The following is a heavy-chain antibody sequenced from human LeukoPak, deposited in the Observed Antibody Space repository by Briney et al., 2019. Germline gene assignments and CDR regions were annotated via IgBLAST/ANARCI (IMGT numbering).Heavy chain of an antibody. CDR1: GFIFSHHG. D-gene: IGHD5-18*01. V-gene: IGHV3-23*01. Sequence: QPGGSLRLSCAASGFIFSHHGMHWVRQAPGKGLEWVSGISDSGRSPYYTESVKGRFTISRDNSKNTVYLQMNNLGVDDTATYFCARHDSFIPYWGQGILVTVSS. CDR3: ARHDSFIPY. CDR2: ISDSGRSP. J-gene: IGHJ4*02.